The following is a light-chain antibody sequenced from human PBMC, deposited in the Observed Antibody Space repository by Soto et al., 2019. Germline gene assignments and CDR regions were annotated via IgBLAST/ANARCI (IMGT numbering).Light chain of an antibody. CDR2: EVS. Sequence: QSALTQPASVSGSPGQSITISCTGTSSDVGGYNYVSWYQPPPGKAPKLMIYEVSNRPSGVSNRFSGSKSGNTASLTISGLQDEDEADYYRSSYTSSNPPYVFGTGTKLTVL. J-gene: IGLJ1*01. CDR3: SSYTSSNPPYV. CDR1: SSDVGGYNY. V-gene: IGLV2-14*01.